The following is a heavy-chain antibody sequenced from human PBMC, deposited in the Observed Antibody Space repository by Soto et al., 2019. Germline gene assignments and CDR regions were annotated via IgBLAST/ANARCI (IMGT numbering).Heavy chain of an antibody. J-gene: IGHJ4*02. D-gene: IGHD5-18*01. CDR2: ISGSGGST. CDR1: GFTFSSYA. V-gene: IGHV3-23*01. CDR3: AREGYSYGLVLQD. Sequence: PGGSLTLSCAASGFTFSSYAMSWVRQAPGKGLEWVSAISGSGGSTYYADSVKGRFTISRDNSKNTLYLLMNSLRAEDTAVYYCAREGYSYGLVLQDWGQGTLVTVSS.